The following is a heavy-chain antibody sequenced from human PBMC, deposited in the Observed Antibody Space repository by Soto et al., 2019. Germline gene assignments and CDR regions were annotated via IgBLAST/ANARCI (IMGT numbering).Heavy chain of an antibody. CDR2: IYHSGST. CDR3: ARNHDYGDYVALDY. V-gene: IGHV4-4*02. D-gene: IGHD4-17*01. Sequence: SETLSLTCAVSGGSISSSNWWSWVRQPPGKGLEWIGEIYHSGSTNYNPSLKSRVTISVDKSKNQFSLKLSSVTAADTAVYYCARNHDYGDYVALDYWGQGTLVTVSS. J-gene: IGHJ4*02. CDR1: GGSISSSNW.